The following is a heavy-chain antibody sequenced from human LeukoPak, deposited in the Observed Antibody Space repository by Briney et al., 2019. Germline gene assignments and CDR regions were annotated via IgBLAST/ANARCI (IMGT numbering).Heavy chain of an antibody. V-gene: IGHV4-59*01. Sequence: SETLSLTCTVSGDSINYYYWSWIRQSPGKGLVWIGYVYYNGSAKYNPPLKSRVTLSVDMSKNQFSLKVSSVTAADTAIYYCARKGGHFDYWGQGTLVTVSS. CDR2: VYYNGSA. D-gene: IGHD2-15*01. CDR3: ARKGGHFDY. CDR1: GDSINYYY. J-gene: IGHJ4*02.